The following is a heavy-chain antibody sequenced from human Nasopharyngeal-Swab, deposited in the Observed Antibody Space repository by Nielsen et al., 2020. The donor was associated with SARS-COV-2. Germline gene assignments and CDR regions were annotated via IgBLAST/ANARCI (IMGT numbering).Heavy chain of an antibody. V-gene: IGHV3-9*01. D-gene: IGHD3-3*02. CDR1: GFTFDDYA. CDR3: ARDTHFWQQPVPAD. CDR2: ISWNSGSI. Sequence: SLKISCAASGFTFDDYAMHWVRQAPGKGLEWVSGISWNSGSIGYADSVKGRFTISRDNAKNSLYLQMNSLRAEDTAVYYCARDTHFWQQPVPADWGQGTLVTVSS. J-gene: IGHJ4*02.